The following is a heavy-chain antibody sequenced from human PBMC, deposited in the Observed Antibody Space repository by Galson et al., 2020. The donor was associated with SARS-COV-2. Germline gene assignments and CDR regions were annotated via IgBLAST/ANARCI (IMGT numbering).Heavy chain of an antibody. CDR3: ARGSDCSSTRCDLSGYYFYHMDV. CDR1: GGYVSSDSYY. D-gene: IGHD2-2*01. CDR2: IYSSKSS. V-gene: IGHV4-61*01. J-gene: IGHJ6*03. Sequence: SETLSLTCTVSGGYVSSDSYYWSWIRQPPGKGLEWIGYIYSSKSSNYNPSLKSRVTISVDTSRNQFSLKVRSVTAADTGVYYCARGSDCSSTRCDLSGYYFYHMDVWGKGTTVTVS.